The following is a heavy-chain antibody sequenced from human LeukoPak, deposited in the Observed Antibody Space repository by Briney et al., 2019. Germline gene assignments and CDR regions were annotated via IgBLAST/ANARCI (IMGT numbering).Heavy chain of an antibody. CDR3: ARGGESSGYYHVFDY. J-gene: IGHJ4*02. V-gene: IGHV4-39*01. D-gene: IGHD3-22*01. CDR2: IYYSGST. CDR1: GGSISSSSYY. Sequence: PSETLSLTCTVSGGSISSSSYYWGWIRQPPGKGLEWIGSIYYSGSTYYNPSLKSRVTISVDTSKNQFSLKLSSVTAADTAVYYCARGGESSGYYHVFDYWGQGTLVTVSS.